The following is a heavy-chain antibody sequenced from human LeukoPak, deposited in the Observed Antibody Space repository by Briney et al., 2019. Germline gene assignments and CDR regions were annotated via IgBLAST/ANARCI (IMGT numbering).Heavy chain of an antibody. CDR2: IKQDGSEK. D-gene: IGHD4-17*01. CDR1: GFTFSNYW. V-gene: IGHV3-7*04. Sequence: GGSLRLSCASSGFTFSNYWMSWVRQAPGKGLEWVANIKQDGSEKYYVDSVKGRFTISRDNAKNSLYLQMNSLRAEDTAVYYCARDDYGDYAIRTWGQGTLVTVSS. J-gene: IGHJ5*02. CDR3: ARDDYGDYAIRT.